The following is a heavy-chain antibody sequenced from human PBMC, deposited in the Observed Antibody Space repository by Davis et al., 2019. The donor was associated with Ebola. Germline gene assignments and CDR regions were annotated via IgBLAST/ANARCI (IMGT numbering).Heavy chain of an antibody. CDR2: ITSGSSYM. D-gene: IGHD3/OR15-3a*01. Sequence: GESLKISCVASGFTFSSYGMKWVRQAPGKGLEWVSSITSGSSYMYYADSVKGRFTISRDNAKNSLYLQMDSLRAEDTAVYYCASLITDWVDYWGQGTLATVSS. V-gene: IGHV3-21*01. CDR1: GFTFSSYG. CDR3: ASLITDWVDY. J-gene: IGHJ4*02.